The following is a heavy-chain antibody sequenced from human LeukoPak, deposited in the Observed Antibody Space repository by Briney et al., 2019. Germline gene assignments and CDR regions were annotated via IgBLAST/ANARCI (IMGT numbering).Heavy chain of an antibody. V-gene: IGHV4-38-2*02. CDR1: GYSINSAYY. Sequence: SETLSLTCTVSGYSINSAYYWGWIRQPPGKGLEWIGSMYHSGSTYYNPSLQSRVTISVDTSKNQFSLKLSSVTAADTAVYYCARDGGVLYYYYYYYMDVWGKGTTVTVSS. D-gene: IGHD2-8*02. CDR2: MYHSGST. J-gene: IGHJ6*03. CDR3: ARDGGVLYYYYYYYMDV.